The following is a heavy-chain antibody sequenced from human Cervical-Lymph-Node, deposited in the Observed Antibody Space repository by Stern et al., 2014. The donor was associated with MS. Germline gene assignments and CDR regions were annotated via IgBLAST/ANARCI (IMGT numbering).Heavy chain of an antibody. CDR3: ARQTTAWASDV. D-gene: IGHD1-14*01. V-gene: IGHV5-51*01. CDR1: GYKFSIYW. CDR2: IYPGDSET. Sequence: EVQLVESGAELIRPGESLKISCKGSGYKFSIYWIAWVRQMPGKGLEWMGIIYPGDSETSYSPSFQGQVTMSADKSTRTAYLQWSSLNASDTAMYFCARQTTAWASDVWGQGTLVTVSS. J-gene: IGHJ4*02.